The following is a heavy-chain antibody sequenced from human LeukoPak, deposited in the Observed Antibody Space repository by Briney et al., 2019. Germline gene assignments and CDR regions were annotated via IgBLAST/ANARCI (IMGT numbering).Heavy chain of an antibody. CDR2: ISSSGSTI. J-gene: IGHJ5*02. Sequence: GGSLRLSCAASGFTFSSYEMNWVRQAPGEGLEWVSYISSSGSTIYYADSVKGRFTISRDNAKNSLYLQMNSLRAEDTAVYYCAREGDGYSEGWFDPWGQGTLVTVSS. CDR1: GFTFSSYE. CDR3: AREGDGYSEGWFDP. V-gene: IGHV3-48*03. D-gene: IGHD5-24*01.